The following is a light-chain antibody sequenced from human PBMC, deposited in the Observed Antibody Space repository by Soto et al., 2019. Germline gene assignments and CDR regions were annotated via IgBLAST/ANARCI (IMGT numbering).Light chain of an antibody. V-gene: IGKV3-15*01. Sequence: EIVMTQSPATLSVSPGETATLSCRASQSVRINVAWFQQKPSQPPRLLIYGASTRAAGVANRFSGGGSGTEFTLTISGLQSEDFAIYYCQQYNDWPRTFGQGSKVDLK. CDR3: QQYNDWPRT. CDR1: QSVRIN. CDR2: GAS. J-gene: IGKJ1*01.